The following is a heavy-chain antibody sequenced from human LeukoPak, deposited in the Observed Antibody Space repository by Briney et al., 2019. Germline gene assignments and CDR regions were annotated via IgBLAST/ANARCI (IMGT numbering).Heavy chain of an antibody. D-gene: IGHD6-19*01. CDR3: ARVRVVAGTRSSWFDP. Sequence: PSETLSLTCTVSGGSISSHHWSWIRQSPGEGLEWIGYIYDTGIYDTENTNYSPSLRSRVTITMDMSKNQFSLNLASVTAADTAVYYCARVRVVAGTRSSWFDPWGQGTLVTVSS. CDR1: GGSISSHH. V-gene: IGHV4-59*11. J-gene: IGHJ5*02. CDR2: IYDTGIYDTENT.